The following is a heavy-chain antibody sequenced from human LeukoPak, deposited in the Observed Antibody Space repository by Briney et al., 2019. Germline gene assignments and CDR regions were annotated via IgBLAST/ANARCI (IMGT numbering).Heavy chain of an antibody. CDR1: GYTFTSYG. CDR3: ARDKGLWFGELSSSSDY. CDR2: ISAYNGNT. Sequence: ASVKVSCKASGYTFTSYGISWVRQAPGQGLEWMGWISAYNGNTNYAQKLQGRVTMTTDTSTSTAYMELRSLRSDDTAVYYCARDKGLWFGELSSSSDYWGQGTLVTVSS. D-gene: IGHD3-10*01. V-gene: IGHV1-18*01. J-gene: IGHJ4*02.